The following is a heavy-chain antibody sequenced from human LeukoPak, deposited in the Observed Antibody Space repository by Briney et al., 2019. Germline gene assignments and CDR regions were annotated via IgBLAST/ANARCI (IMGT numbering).Heavy chain of an antibody. V-gene: IGHV3-7*01. CDR3: GVPGSHGSAFDY. CDR2: IKTDASEK. J-gene: IGHJ4*02. CDR1: GLIFSNGW. D-gene: IGHD1-26*01. Sequence: GGSLRLSCETSGLIFSNGWMTWFRRAPGKGLGWVANIKTDASEKYYADSVKGRFTISRDNAKNSLYLQMNSLRVEDTAVYFCGVPGSHGSAFDYWGQGTLVAVSS.